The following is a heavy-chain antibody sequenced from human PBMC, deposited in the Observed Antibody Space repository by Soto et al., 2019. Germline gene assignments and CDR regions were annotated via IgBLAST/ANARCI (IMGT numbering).Heavy chain of an antibody. CDR2: IYPGDSDT. V-gene: IGHV5-51*01. CDR3: ERTPSFTLGLYSAGMEL. D-gene: IGHD3-3*01. Sequence: GESLQISCQGSVYSFASYWIGWVRQMPGKDLEWMGIIYPGDSDTRYSPSFQGQVTISADKSLRTAYLQWTSLKASDTALYYCERTPSFTLGLYSAGMELWGHATMCTSP. CDR1: VYSFASYW. J-gene: IGHJ6*02.